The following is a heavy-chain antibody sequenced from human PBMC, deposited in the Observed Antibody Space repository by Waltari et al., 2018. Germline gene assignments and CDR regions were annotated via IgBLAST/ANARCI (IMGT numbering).Heavy chain of an antibody. CDR1: EYSLRAGFY. CDR3: ARHRLDRGDSFDF. CDR2: IYHLGNT. V-gene: IGHV4-38-2*01. Sequence: QVQLRESGPRLVKPSETLSLTCAVSEYSLRAGFYWGWVRQSSGKGLEWIGSIYHLGNTRYNPPLTSRAAVSMDLSKNEFSLRLTSVTAADTAIYYCARHRLDRGDSFDFWGQGALVTVSS. J-gene: IGHJ4*02. D-gene: IGHD3-22*01.